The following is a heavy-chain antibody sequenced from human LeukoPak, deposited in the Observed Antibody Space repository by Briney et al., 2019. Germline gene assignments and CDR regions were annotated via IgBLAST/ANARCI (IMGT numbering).Heavy chain of an antibody. CDR2: INPTGTTT. CDR1: GYTFINNW. D-gene: IGHD3-10*01. V-gene: IGHV1-46*01. CDR3: ARDNSGGEIALWFDP. Sequence: GASVKVSCKASGYTFINNWMHWVRQAPGQGLEWVGLINPTGTTTLYAQKFQGRVTLTRDMSTSTNYMESRSLNSEDTAVYYCARDNSGGEIALWFDPWGQGTLVTVSS. J-gene: IGHJ5*02.